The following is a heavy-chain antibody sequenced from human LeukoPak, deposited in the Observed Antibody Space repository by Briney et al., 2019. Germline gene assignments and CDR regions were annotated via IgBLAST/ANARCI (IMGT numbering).Heavy chain of an antibody. Sequence: SGPTLVKPTQTLTLTCTFSGFSLSTSGVGVGWIRQPPGKALEWLALIYWSDDKRYGPSLRSRLTITKDTSKNQVALRITNMDPVDTATYYCAHSRRLAGGFWSDSYDAFDIWGQGTMVTVSS. CDR2: IYWSDDK. V-gene: IGHV2-5*01. CDR3: AHSRRLAGGFWSDSYDAFDI. CDR1: GFSLSTSGVG. D-gene: IGHD3-3*01. J-gene: IGHJ3*02.